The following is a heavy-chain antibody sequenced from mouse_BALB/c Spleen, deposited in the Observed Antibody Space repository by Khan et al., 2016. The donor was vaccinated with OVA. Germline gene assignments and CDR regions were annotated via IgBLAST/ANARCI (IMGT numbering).Heavy chain of an antibody. V-gene: IGHV5-6*01. CDR3: ADHLGGSFAN. CDR2: ISSGGDYT. J-gene: IGHJ3*01. Sequence: EVQVEESGGDLVKPGGSLKLSCAASGFTFSSYSMSWVRQTPDKRLEWVASISSGGDYTYYPDSVKGRFTISRDNAKNTLYLQMRDLQSEDTAMXYCADHLGGSFANWGQGTLVTVSA. CDR1: GFTFSSYS. D-gene: IGHD1-1*02.